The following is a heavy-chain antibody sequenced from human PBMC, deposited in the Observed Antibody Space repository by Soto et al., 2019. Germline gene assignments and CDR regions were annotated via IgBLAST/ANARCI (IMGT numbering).Heavy chain of an antibody. Sequence: QVQLQQTGPGLVKPSETLSLTCSVSGGSISSYYWSWIRQPPGKGLEWIGYIYYSGSINYNPSLKSRVTISVDTSKNQFSLKLSSVTAADTAVYYSASWWGGVFDLWGQGTMVAVSS. V-gene: IGHV4-59*08. CDR3: ASWWGGVFDL. CDR1: GGSISSYY. D-gene: IGHD2-8*02. CDR2: IYYSGSI. J-gene: IGHJ3*01.